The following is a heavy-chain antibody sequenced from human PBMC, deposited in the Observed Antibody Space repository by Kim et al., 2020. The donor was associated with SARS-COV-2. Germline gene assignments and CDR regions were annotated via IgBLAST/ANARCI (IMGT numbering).Heavy chain of an antibody. CDR3: ARVVPAAIGGYYYYYGMDV. D-gene: IGHD2-2*01. CDR1: GFTFSSYS. V-gene: IGHV3-21*01. CDR2: ISSSSYI. Sequence: GGSLRLSCAASGFTFSSYSMNWVRQAPGKGLEWVSSISSSSYIYYADSVKGRFTISRDNAKNSLYLQMNSLRAEDTAVYYCARVVPAAIGGYYYYYGMDVWGQGTTVTVSS. J-gene: IGHJ6*02.